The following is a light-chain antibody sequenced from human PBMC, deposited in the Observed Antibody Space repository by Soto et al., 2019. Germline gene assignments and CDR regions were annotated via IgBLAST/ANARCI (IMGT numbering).Light chain of an antibody. CDR1: QSVSSY. CDR2: DAS. CDR3: QQRSNWPIT. J-gene: IGKJ5*01. Sequence: EIVFTQSPSTLSLSPCERATLSCRASQSVSSYLAWYQQKPGQAPRPLIYDASNRATGIPARFSGSGSGTDFTLTISSLEPEDFAVYYCQQRSNWPITFGQGTRLEIK. V-gene: IGKV3-11*01.